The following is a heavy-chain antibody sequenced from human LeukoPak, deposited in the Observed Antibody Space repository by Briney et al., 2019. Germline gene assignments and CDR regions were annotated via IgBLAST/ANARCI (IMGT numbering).Heavy chain of an antibody. CDR2: INPNSGGT. D-gene: IGHD6-19*01. J-gene: IGHJ4*02. CDR1: GYTFTGYY. CDR3: ARVKGGERQWLVRGGYFDY. Sequence: ASVKVSCKASGYTFTGYYMHWVRQAPGQGLEWMGWINPNSGGTNYAQKFQGRVTMTRDTSISTAYMELSRLRSDDTAVYYCARVKGGERQWLVRGGYFDYWGQGTLVTVSS. V-gene: IGHV1-2*02.